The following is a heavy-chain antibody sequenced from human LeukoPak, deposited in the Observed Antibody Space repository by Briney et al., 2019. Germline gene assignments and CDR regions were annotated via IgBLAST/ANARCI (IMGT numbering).Heavy chain of an antibody. J-gene: IGHJ4*02. CDR2: INPNSGGT. Sequence: ASVKVSCKASGYTFTGYYMHWVRQAPGQGLEWMGWINPNSGGTNYAQKFQGWVTMTRDTSISTAYMELSRLRSDDTAVYYCARAGSRTVTTIITSAWFDYWGQGTLVTVSS. V-gene: IGHV1-2*04. D-gene: IGHD4-17*01. CDR3: ARAGSRTVTTIITSAWFDY. CDR1: GYTFTGYY.